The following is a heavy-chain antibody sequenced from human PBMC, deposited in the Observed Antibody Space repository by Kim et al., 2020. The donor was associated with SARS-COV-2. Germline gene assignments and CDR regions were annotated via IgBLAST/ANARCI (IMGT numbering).Heavy chain of an antibody. J-gene: IGHJ6*02. D-gene: IGHD3-9*01. V-gene: IGHV3-23*01. CDR2: LSGSGGST. CDR1: GFTFSSYA. CDR3: AKGGRNFDWFYYYGMDV. Sequence: GGSLRLSCAASGFTFSSYAMSWVRQAPGKGLEWVSALSGSGGSTYYADSVKGRFTISRDNSKNTLYLQMNSLRAEDTAVYYCAKGGRNFDWFYYYGMDVWGQGPTVTVSS.